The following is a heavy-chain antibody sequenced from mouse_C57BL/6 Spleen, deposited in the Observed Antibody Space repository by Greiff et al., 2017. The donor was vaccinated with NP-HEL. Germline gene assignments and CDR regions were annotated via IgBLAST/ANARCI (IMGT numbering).Heavy chain of an antibody. CDR1: GYTFTSYW. J-gene: IGHJ3*01. CDR2: IDPSDSET. V-gene: IGHV1-52*01. Sequence: QVQLQQPGAELVRPGSSVKLSCKASGYTFTSYWMHWVKQRPIQGLEWIGNIDPSDSETHYNQKFKDKATLTVDKSSSTAYMQLSSLTSEDSAVYYCAREGEYDGYPFAYWGQGTLVTVSA. CDR3: AREGEYDGYPFAY. D-gene: IGHD2-3*01.